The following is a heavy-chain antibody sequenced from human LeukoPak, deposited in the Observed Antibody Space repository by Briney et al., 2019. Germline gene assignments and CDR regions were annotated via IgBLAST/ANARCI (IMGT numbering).Heavy chain of an antibody. CDR2: IWYDGSNK. V-gene: IGHV3-33*01. CDR1: GFTFSSYG. Sequence: PGGSLRLSCAASGFTFSSYGMHWVRQAPGKGLEWVAVIWYDGSNKYYADSVKGRFTISRDNSKNTLYLQMNSLRAEDTAVYYCARDYYYDSSGYDGWGQGTLVTVSS. CDR3: ARDYYYDSSGYDG. D-gene: IGHD3-22*01. J-gene: IGHJ4*02.